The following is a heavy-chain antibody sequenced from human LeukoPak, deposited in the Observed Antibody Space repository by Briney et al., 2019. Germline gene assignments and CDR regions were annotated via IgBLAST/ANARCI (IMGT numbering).Heavy chain of an antibody. D-gene: IGHD2-15*01. Sequence: GASVKVSCKASGYTFTSYYMHWVRQAPGQGLEWMGIINPSGGSTSYAQKFQGRVTMTRDTSTSTAYMELSRLRSDDTAVYYCARDGGLYCSGGSCYAKNNWFDPWGQGTLVTVSS. J-gene: IGHJ5*02. V-gene: IGHV1-46*01. CDR2: INPSGGST. CDR3: ARDGGLYCSGGSCYAKNNWFDP. CDR1: GYTFTSYY.